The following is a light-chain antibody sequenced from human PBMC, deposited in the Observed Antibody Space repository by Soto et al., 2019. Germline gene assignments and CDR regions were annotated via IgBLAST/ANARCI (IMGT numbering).Light chain of an antibody. CDR1: SSDVGGYNY. CDR3: SSYTSSSTWV. V-gene: IGLV2-14*01. J-gene: IGLJ3*02. Sequence: SALTQPASVSGSPGQSITISCTGTSSDVGGYNYVSWYQQHPGKAPKLMIYEVNNRPSGVSSRFSGSKSGNRASLAISGLQADDEADYYCSSYTSSSTWVFGGGTKVTVL. CDR2: EVN.